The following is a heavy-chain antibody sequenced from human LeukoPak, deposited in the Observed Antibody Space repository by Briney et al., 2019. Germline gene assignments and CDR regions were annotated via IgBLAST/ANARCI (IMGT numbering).Heavy chain of an antibody. CDR3: ARQGPRGGSSFNAFDI. CDR1: GGSISSYY. D-gene: IGHD2-15*01. CDR2: IYYSGST. Sequence: PSETLSLTCTVSGGSISSYYWSWIRQPPGKGLEWIGYIYYSGSTNYHPSLKSRVTISVDTSKNQFSLKLSSVTAADTAVYYCARQGPRGGSSFNAFDIWGQGTMVTVSS. J-gene: IGHJ3*02. V-gene: IGHV4-59*01.